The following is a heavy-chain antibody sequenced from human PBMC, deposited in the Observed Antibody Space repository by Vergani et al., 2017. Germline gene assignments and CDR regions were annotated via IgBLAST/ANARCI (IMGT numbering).Heavy chain of an antibody. CDR3: ARDRGIVGATTGGMDV. CDR2: IYYSGST. J-gene: IGHJ6*02. CDR1: GDSIISRSYY. V-gene: IGHV4-61*01. D-gene: IGHD1-26*01. Sequence: QMQLQESGPGLVKASETLSLTCTVSGDSIISRSYYWSWIRQPPGKGLEWIGYIYYSGSTNYNPSLKSRVTISVDTSKNQFSLKLSSVTAADTAVYYCARDRGIVGATTGGMDVWGQG.